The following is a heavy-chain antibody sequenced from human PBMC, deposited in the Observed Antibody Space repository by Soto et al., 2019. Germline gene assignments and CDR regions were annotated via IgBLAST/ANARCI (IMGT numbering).Heavy chain of an antibody. CDR3: ARDRDYRINFYDMDV. CDR1: GYTFTDYY. V-gene: IGHV1-2*04. Sequence: ASVKVSCKASGYTFTDYYLHWVRQAPGQGLEWMGWINPNSGGTNYAQKFQGWVTMTGDTSINTAYMELSRLRSDDTAVYYCARDRDYRINFYDMDVWGQGTTVTVSS. CDR2: INPNSGGT. J-gene: IGHJ6*02. D-gene: IGHD4-4*01.